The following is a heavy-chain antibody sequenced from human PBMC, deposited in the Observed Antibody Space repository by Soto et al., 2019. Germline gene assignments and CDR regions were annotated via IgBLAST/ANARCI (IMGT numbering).Heavy chain of an antibody. V-gene: IGHV4-34*01. Sequence: PSETLSLTCAVYGGSFSGYYWSWIRQPPGKGLEWIGEINHSGSTNYNPSLKSRVTISVDTSKNQFSLKLSSVTAADTAVYYCAREGVTHAFDIWGQGTMVTVS. D-gene: IGHD5-18*01. CDR1: GGSFSGYY. CDR2: INHSGST. J-gene: IGHJ3*02. CDR3: AREGVTHAFDI.